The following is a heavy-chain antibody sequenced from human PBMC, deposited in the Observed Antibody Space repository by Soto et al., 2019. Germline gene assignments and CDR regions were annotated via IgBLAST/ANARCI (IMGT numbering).Heavy chain of an antibody. Sequence: GGSLRLSCAASGFTFSSYWMSWVRHAPGKGLEWVANIKQDGSEKYYVDSVKGRFTISRDNAKNSLYLQMNSLRAEDTAVYYCARDAGFGYYYGMDVWGQGTTVTVSS. CDR2: IKQDGSEK. J-gene: IGHJ6*02. V-gene: IGHV3-7*01. CDR1: GFTFSSYW. CDR3: ARDAGFGYYYGMDV. D-gene: IGHD3-10*01.